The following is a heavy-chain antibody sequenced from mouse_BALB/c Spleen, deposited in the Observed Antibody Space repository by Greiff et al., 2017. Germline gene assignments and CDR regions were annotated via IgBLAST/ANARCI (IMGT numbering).Heavy chain of an antibody. D-gene: IGHD2-12*01. CDR3: AREGIRRPFAY. Sequence: EVKLQESGPGLVKPSQSLSLTCTVTGYSITSDYAWNWIRQFPGNKLEWMGYISYSGSTSYNPSLKSRISITRDTSKNQFFLQLNSVTTEDTATYSCAREGIRRPFAYWGQGTLVTVSA. CDR1: GYSITSDYA. V-gene: IGHV3-2*02. J-gene: IGHJ3*01. CDR2: ISYSGST.